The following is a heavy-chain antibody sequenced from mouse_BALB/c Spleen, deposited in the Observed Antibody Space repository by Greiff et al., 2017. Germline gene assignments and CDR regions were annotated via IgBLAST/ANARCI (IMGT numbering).Heavy chain of an antibody. CDR1: GFTFSSYA. CDR3: ARGRGDYSFFDY. D-gene: IGHD1-1*01. CDR2: ISSGGST. J-gene: IGHJ2*01. Sequence: EVQLVESGGGLVKPGGSLKLSCAASGFTFSSYAMSWVRQTPEKRLEWVASISSGGSTYYPDSVKGRFTISRDNARNILYLQMSSLRSEDTAMYYCARGRGDYSFFDYWGQGTTLTVSS. V-gene: IGHV5-6-5*01.